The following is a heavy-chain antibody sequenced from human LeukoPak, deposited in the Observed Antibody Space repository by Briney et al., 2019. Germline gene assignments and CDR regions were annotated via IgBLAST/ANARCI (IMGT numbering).Heavy chain of an antibody. D-gene: IGHD5-24*01. CDR1: GDSINSFY. J-gene: IGHJ4*02. CDR2: VFHTGDT. CDR3: ARVDGS. V-gene: IGHV4-59*08. Sequence: SETLSLTCAVSGDSINSFYWSWIRQPPGKGLEWIGYVFHTGDTNSNPSLKSRVTVSLDTSTSQVSLRLTSVTAADTAVYYCARVDGSWGQGTLVTVSS.